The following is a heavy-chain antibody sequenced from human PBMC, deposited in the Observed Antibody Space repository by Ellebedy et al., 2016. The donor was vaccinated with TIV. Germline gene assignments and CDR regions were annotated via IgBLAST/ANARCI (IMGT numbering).Heavy chain of an antibody. CDR1: GLPFTNYW. J-gene: IGHJ5*02. D-gene: IGHD5-12*01. CDR3: ARRSDIGYDYVEL. CDR2: IYPGDSDT. V-gene: IGHV5-51*01. Sequence: GESLKISCKGSGLPFTNYWLAWVRQMPGKGLEWMGLIYPGDSDTRYSPSFRGQVTISADKTIDTIYLQWSSLKASDTAMYFCARRSDIGYDYVELWGQGTLVTVSS.